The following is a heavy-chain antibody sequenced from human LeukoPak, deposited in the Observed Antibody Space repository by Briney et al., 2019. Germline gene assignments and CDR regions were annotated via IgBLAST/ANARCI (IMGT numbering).Heavy chain of an antibody. CDR1: GFTVSSDY. J-gene: IGHJ4*02. D-gene: IGHD3-9*01. CDR2: IYSGGAT. V-gene: IGHV3-66*01. Sequence: GGSLRLSCAASGFTVSSDYMSWVRQAPGKGLEWVSVIYSGGATYYADSVKGRFTISRDNSRNTLYLQMNSLRAEDTAVYYCARCNDSRNYDVLTGPPDYWGQGTLVTVSS. CDR3: ARCNDSRNYDVLTGPPDY.